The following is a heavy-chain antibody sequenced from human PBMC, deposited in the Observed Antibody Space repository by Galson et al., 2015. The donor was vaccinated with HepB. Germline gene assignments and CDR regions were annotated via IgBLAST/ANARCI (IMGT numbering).Heavy chain of an antibody. CDR1: GGTLRGYA. CDR3: ARGSLTTIRNYFDY. J-gene: IGHJ4*02. CDR2: ITLIFDTT. Sequence: SVKVSCKASGGTLRGYAINWVRQAPGQGLEWMGWITLIFDTTYYAQKFQGRLTITADESTSTAYMELSSLTSEDTAVYYCARGSLTTIRNYFDYWGQGTLVTVAS. V-gene: IGHV1-69*13. D-gene: IGHD4-11*01.